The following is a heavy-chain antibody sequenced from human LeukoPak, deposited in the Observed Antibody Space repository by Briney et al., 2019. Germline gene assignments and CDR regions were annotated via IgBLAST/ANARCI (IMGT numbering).Heavy chain of an antibody. CDR3: ARDVFPVTSSPYYMDV. Sequence: ASVKVSCKASGYTFTGYYMHWVRQAPGQGLEWMGWINPNSGGTNYAQKFQGRVTMTRDTSISTAYMELSRLRSDDTAVYYCARDVFPVTSSPYYMDVWGKGTTVTVSS. D-gene: IGHD2-2*01. CDR1: GYTFTGYY. J-gene: IGHJ6*03. CDR2: INPNSGGT. V-gene: IGHV1-2*02.